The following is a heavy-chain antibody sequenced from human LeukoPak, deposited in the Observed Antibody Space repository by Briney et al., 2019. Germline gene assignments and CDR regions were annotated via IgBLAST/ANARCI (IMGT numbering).Heavy chain of an antibody. CDR2: ISAYNGNT. D-gene: IGHD3-16*02. J-gene: IGHJ4*02. Sequence: ASVKVSCKASGYTFTSYGISWVRQAPGQGLEWMGWISAYNGNTNYAQKLQGRVTMTTDTSTSTAYMELRSLRSDDTAVYYCARDGTNDYVWGSYRSDYFDYWGQGTLVTVSS. CDR1: GYTFTSYG. V-gene: IGHV1-18*01. CDR3: ARDGTNDYVWGSYRSDYFDY.